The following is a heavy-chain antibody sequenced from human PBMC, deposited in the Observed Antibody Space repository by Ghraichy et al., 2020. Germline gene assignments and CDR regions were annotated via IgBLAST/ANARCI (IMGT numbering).Heavy chain of an antibody. D-gene: IGHD3-16*01. CDR3: ARDHYDYVWGSYPHYYYGMDV. CDR2: INSDGSST. V-gene: IGHV3-74*01. J-gene: IGHJ6*02. Sequence: GGSLRLSCAASGFTFSSYWMHWVRQAPGKGLVWVSRINSDGSSTSYADSVKGRFTISRDNAKNTLYLQMNSLRAEDTAVYYCARDHYDYVWGSYPHYYYGMDVWGQGTTVTVSS. CDR1: GFTFSSYW.